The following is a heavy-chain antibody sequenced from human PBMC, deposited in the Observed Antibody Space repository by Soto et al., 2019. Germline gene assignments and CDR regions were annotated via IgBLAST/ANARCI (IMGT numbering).Heavy chain of an antibody. Sequence: SETLSLTCTVSGGSISSGDYYWSWIRQPPGKGLEWIGYIDYSGSTYYNPSLKSRVTISVDTSKNQFSLKLSSMTAADTAVYYCARRTGYYGPYGMDVWGQGTTVTVS. CDR3: ARRTGYYGPYGMDV. D-gene: IGHD3-9*01. CDR2: IDYSGST. CDR1: GGSISSGDYY. V-gene: IGHV4-30-4*01. J-gene: IGHJ6*02.